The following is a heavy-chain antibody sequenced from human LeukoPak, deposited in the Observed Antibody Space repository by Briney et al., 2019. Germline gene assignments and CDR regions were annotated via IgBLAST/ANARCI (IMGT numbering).Heavy chain of an antibody. CDR2: ISYDGSNK. CDR3: ARSASDYYDQTN. D-gene: IGHD3-3*01. V-gene: IGHV3-30-3*01. CDR1: GFTFSSYA. J-gene: IGHJ4*02. Sequence: PGGSLRLSCAASGFTFSSYAMHWVRQAPGKGLEWVAVISYDGSNKYYADSVKGRFTISRDNAKNSLYLQMNSLRDEDTAVYYCARSASDYYDQTNWGQGTLVTVSS.